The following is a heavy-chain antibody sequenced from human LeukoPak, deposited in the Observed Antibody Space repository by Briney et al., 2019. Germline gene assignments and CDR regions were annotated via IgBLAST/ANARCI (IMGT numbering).Heavy chain of an antibody. CDR3: AKESDNCGADCLALNDY. CDR2: INTRSSNI. D-gene: IGHD2-21*02. V-gene: IGHV3-21*01. J-gene: IGHJ4*02. CDR1: GFTFNTYT. Sequence: GGSLRLSCAASGFTFNTYTMSWVRQAPGKGLEWVSSINTRSSNIYYADSVKGRFTVSRDNTKNSLYLQMNSLRAEDTAVYFCAKESDNCGADCLALNDYWGQGTLVTVSS.